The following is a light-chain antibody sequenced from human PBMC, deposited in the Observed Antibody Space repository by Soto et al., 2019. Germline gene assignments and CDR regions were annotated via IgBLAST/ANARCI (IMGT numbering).Light chain of an antibody. CDR2: DVS. V-gene: IGLV2-14*01. CDR1: SSDVGGYNY. CDR3: SPYTRSSTVV. J-gene: IGLJ2*01. Sequence: QSVLTQPASVSGSPGQSITISCTGTSSDVGGYNYVSWYQQHPGKAPKLMIYDVSNRPSGVSNRFSGSKSGSTASLTISGLQAEDEADYYCSPYTRSSTVVFGGGTKLTVL.